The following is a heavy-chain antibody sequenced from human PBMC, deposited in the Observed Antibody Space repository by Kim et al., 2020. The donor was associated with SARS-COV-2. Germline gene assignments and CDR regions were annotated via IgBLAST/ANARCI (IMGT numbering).Heavy chain of an antibody. J-gene: IGHJ5*02. CDR2: INHSGST. D-gene: IGHD2-15*01. Sequence: SETLSLTCAVYGGSFSGYYWSWIRQPPGKGLEWIGEINHSGSTNYNPSLKSRVTISVDTSKNQFSLKLSSVTAADTAVYYCARGRIGWFDPWGQGTLVTV. CDR1: GGSFSGYY. V-gene: IGHV4-34*01. CDR3: ARGRIGWFDP.